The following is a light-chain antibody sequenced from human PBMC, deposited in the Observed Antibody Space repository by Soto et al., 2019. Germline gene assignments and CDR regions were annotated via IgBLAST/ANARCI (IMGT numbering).Light chain of an antibody. J-gene: IGLJ3*02. V-gene: IGLV2-14*01. CDR1: SSDVGGYNY. Sequence: QSVLTQPASVSGSPGQSITISCTGTSSDVGGYNYVSWYQQYPGKAPKLMIYEVSNRPSGVSNRFSGSKSGNTASLTISGLQAEDEAHYYCAAWDDSLYGWVFGGGTKLTVL. CDR2: EVS. CDR3: AAWDDSLYGWV.